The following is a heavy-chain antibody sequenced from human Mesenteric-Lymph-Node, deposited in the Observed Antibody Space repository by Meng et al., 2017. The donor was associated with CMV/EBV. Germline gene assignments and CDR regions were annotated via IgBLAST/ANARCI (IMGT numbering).Heavy chain of an antibody. CDR1: GYTFTEYY. V-gene: IGHV1-2*02. CDR2: INPKTGDT. Sequence: ASVKVSCKASGYTFTEYYIQWVRQAPGQGLEWMGWINPKTGDTNYAQKFQGRVTMTRDTSISTAYMELSRLRSDDTAVYYCAMKDYWGQGTLVTVSS. J-gene: IGHJ4*02. CDR3: AMKDY.